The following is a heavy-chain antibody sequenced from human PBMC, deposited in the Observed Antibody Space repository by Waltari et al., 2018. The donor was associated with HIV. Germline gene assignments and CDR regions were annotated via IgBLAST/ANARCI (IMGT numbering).Heavy chain of an antibody. Sequence: QVQLQESGPGLVKPSETLSLTCSVSGGSISDSFWSWIRLPPGKGLEWFGHVSSTGNAKYNPPLKSRVARSVDTSKSQFSLRLTSVTAADTAVYFCARVKAYYYDNSGFYFFDYWGQGTLVTVSS. CDR2: VSSTGNA. CDR1: GGSISDSF. V-gene: IGHV4-59*01. D-gene: IGHD3-22*01. J-gene: IGHJ4*02. CDR3: ARVKAYYYDNSGFYFFDY.